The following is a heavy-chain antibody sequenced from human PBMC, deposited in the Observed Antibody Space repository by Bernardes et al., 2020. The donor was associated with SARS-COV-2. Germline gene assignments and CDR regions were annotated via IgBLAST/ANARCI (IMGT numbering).Heavy chain of an antibody. CDR3: ARDRADYRGSGSNSYGLDV. CDR1: GFTFSDYS. D-gene: IGHD3-10*01. Sequence: GGSLRLSCAGSGFTFSDYSLNWVRQAPGKGLEWVSSISSSSAYLYYADLVKGRFTISRDNDKNSMYLQMNNLRAEDTAVYYCARDRADYRGSGSNSYGLDVWGQGTPVTVSS. V-gene: IGHV3-21*01. CDR2: ISSSSAYL. J-gene: IGHJ6*02.